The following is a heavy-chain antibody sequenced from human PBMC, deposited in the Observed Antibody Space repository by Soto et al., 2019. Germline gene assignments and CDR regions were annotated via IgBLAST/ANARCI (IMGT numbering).Heavy chain of an antibody. J-gene: IGHJ4*02. Sequence: EVQLLESGGGLAQPGGSLRLSCAASGITFSQFGMKWVRQAPGKGLEWVSSISNSGGVTYYSTSVRGRFIVSRDNSKDTVFLQMSGLRVDDTAIYYCAKAVNTGEYYFDFWGRGTLVTVSS. CDR1: GITFSQFG. D-gene: IGHD1-26*01. V-gene: IGHV3-23*01. CDR2: ISNSGGVT. CDR3: AKAVNTGEYYFDF.